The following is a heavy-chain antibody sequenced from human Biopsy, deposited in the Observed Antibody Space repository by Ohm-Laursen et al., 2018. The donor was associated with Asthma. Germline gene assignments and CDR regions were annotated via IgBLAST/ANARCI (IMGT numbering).Heavy chain of an antibody. D-gene: IGHD3-3*01. Sequence: SLRLSCAASGFTFRSYGMHWVRQAPGKGLEWVAVVSYDGGVVHYADSMKGRFTISRDNAKSTLYLQMNRLRTDDTAVYFCAKRRGYSDLTDFDHWGQGTLVTVSS. CDR1: GFTFRSYG. CDR3: AKRRGYSDLTDFDH. J-gene: IGHJ4*02. CDR2: VSYDGGVV. V-gene: IGHV3-30*18.